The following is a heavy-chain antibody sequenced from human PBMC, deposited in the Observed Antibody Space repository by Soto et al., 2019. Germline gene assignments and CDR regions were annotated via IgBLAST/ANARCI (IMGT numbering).Heavy chain of an antibody. Sequence: SETLSLTCTVSGGSISSYYWSWIRQPPGKGLEWIGYIYYSGSTNYNPSLKSRVTISVDTSKNQFSLKLSSVTAADTAVYYCARCYDFWSGYPLCMDVWGKGTTVTVSS. V-gene: IGHV4-59*08. CDR3: ARCYDFWSGYPLCMDV. J-gene: IGHJ6*03. D-gene: IGHD3-3*01. CDR2: IYYSGST. CDR1: GGSISSYY.